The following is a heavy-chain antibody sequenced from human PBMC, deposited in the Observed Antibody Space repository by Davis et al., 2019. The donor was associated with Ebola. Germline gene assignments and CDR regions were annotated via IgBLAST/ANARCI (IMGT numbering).Heavy chain of an antibody. CDR2: IIPILGIA. J-gene: IGHJ4*02. Sequence: AASVKVSCKASGYTFTGYYMHWVRQAPGQGLEWMGRIIPILGIANYAQKFQGRVTITADKSTSTAYMELSSLRSEDTAVYYCAGEMATIFGDFWGQGTLVTVSS. CDR3: AGEMATIFGDF. D-gene: IGHD5-24*01. CDR1: GYTFTGYY. V-gene: IGHV1-69*04.